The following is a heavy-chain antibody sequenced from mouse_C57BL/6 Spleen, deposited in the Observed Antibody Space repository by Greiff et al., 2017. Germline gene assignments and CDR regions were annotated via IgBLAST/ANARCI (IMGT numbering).Heavy chain of an antibody. CDR3: ARGDSAGYVGFAY. V-gene: IGHV1-69*01. Sequence: VQLQQPGAELVMPGASVKLSCQASGYTFTSYWMHWVKPRPGQGLEWIGEIDPSDSYTNYNQTFKGKSTLPVDKSSSTAYMQLSSLTSEDSAVYYCARGDSAGYVGFAYWGQGTLVTVSA. D-gene: IGHD3-2*02. CDR1: GYTFTSYW. CDR2: IDPSDSYT. J-gene: IGHJ3*01.